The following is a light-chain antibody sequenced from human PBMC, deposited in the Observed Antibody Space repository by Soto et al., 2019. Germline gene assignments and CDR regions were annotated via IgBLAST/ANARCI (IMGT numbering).Light chain of an antibody. Sequence: QSVLTQPPSVSAAPGQTVTISCSGSSSNIGNHLVSWYQQLPGTAPKLLIYDNNKRASGIPDRFSGSKTGTSATLGITGLQTGDEADYYCETWDANLSAAVFGGGTKVTVL. CDR1: SSNIGNHL. CDR3: ETWDANLSAAV. CDR2: DNN. V-gene: IGLV1-51*01. J-gene: IGLJ3*02.